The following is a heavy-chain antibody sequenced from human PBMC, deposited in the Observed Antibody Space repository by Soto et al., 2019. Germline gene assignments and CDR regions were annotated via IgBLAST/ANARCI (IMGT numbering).Heavy chain of an antibody. Sequence: GGSLRLSCAASGFTYTRYIMNWVRQAPGKGLEWVSSISSTTNYIYYGDSMKGRFTISRDNAKNSLYLEMNSLRAEDTAVYYCARESEDLTSNFDYWGQGTLVTVSS. CDR1: GFTYTRYI. J-gene: IGHJ4*02. V-gene: IGHV3-21*06. CDR3: ARESEDLTSNFDY. CDR2: ISSTTNYI.